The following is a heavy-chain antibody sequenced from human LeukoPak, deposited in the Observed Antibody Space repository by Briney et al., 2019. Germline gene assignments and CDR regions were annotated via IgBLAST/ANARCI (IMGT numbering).Heavy chain of an antibody. CDR2: IRYSGDTT. Sequence: TGGSLRLSCAASGFTFSGYAMSWVRQAPGKGLEWVSSIRYSGDTTYHADSVKGRFTISRDNSKNTLYLQMKSLSAEDTAVYYCAKVNWEPTTWNCWGQGTLVTVSS. D-gene: IGHD1-14*01. CDR1: GFTFSGYA. J-gene: IGHJ4*02. V-gene: IGHV3-23*01. CDR3: AKVNWEPTTWNC.